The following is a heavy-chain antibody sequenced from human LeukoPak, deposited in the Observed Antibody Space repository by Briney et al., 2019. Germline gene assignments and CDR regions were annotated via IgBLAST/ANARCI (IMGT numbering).Heavy chain of an antibody. CDR2: IYYSGST. CDR3: ARHREWLVRRNWFDP. Sequence: PSETLSLTCTVSGGSISSYYWSCIRQPPGKGLEWIGYIYYSGSTNYNPSLKSRVTISVDTSKNQFSLKLSSVTAADTAVYYCARHREWLVRRNWFDPWGQGTLVTVSS. J-gene: IGHJ5*02. CDR1: GGSISSYY. V-gene: IGHV4-59*08. D-gene: IGHD6-19*01.